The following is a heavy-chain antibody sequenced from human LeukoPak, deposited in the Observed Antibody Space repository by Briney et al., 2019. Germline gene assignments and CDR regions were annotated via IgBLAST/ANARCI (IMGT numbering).Heavy chain of an antibody. Sequence: PSETLSLTCTVSGGSISSSSYYWGWIRQPPGRGLEWIGSVYYGGSTQYNPALQSRVTISIDTSKNQFSLKLNSVTAADTAVYYCARHDRYYYDGSGHITLSFFDYWGQGTLVTVSS. CDR2: VYYGGST. D-gene: IGHD3-22*01. CDR1: GGSISSSSYY. CDR3: ARHDRYYYDGSGHITLSFFDY. J-gene: IGHJ4*02. V-gene: IGHV4-39*01.